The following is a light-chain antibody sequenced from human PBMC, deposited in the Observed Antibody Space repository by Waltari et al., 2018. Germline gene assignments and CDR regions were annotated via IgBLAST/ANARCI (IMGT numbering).Light chain of an antibody. CDR2: DVN. V-gene: IGLV2-14*03. J-gene: IGLJ2*01. Sequence: QSALTQPASVSGSPGQSLTNSCAGTSVDVGAYTHVPWYQHHPGKAPKLLIYDVNSRPSGVSNRFSGSKSGNTASLTISELQAEDEADYYCSSFTSDSTWVFGAGTKLTVL. CDR1: SVDVGAYTH. CDR3: SSFTSDSTWV.